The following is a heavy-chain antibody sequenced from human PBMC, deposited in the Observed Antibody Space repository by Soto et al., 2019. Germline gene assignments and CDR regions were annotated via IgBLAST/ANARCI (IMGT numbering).Heavy chain of an antibody. CDR2: IYYSGST. D-gene: IGHD6-25*01. CDR1: GGSISSGGYY. J-gene: IGHJ5*02. V-gene: IGHV4-31*03. Sequence: PSETLSLTCTVSGGSISSGGYYWSWIRQHPGKGLEWIGYIYYSGSTYCNPSLKSRVTISVDTSKNQFSLKLSSVTAADTAVYYCARDPAGRYNWFDPWGQGTLVTVSS. CDR3: ARDPAGRYNWFDP.